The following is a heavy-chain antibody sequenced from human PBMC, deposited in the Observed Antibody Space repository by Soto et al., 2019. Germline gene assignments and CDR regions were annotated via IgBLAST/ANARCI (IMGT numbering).Heavy chain of an antibody. CDR2: ISSSSSYI. CDR1: GFTFTNAW. J-gene: IGHJ4*02. D-gene: IGHD3-10*01. V-gene: IGHV3-21*01. CDR3: ARDSGYLGHYFDY. Sequence: GGSLRLSCAASGFTFTNAWMNWVRQASGKGLEWVSSISSSSSYIYYADSVKGRFTISRDNAKNSLYLQMNSPRAEDTAVYYCARDSGYLGHYFDYWGQGTLVTVSS.